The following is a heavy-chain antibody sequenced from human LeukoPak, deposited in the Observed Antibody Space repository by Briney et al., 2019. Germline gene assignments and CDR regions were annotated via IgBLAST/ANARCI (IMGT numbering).Heavy chain of an antibody. V-gene: IGHV1-2*02. CDR1: GYTFTGYY. CDR3: ATDNYGMLDY. Sequence: ASVTVSCKASGYTFTGYYIHLVRRAPGQGLEWMGWVDPRSGITKCTQKFQGRVTMTRDTSINTVYVDLSGLTFDDTAVYYCATDNYGMLDYWGQGTLVTVSS. CDR2: VDPRSGIT. J-gene: IGHJ4*02. D-gene: IGHD3-9*01.